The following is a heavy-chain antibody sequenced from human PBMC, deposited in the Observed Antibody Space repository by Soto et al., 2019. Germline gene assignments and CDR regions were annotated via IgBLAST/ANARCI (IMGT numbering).Heavy chain of an antibody. CDR2: IVVGSGNT. Sequence: GASVKVSCKASGFTFSSSAVQWVRQARGQRLEWIGWIVVGSGNTIHAQKFQERVSSTRDLSTSTAYMELSSLRSEDTGVYYCAAKGQQHLGYYYGMDVWGQGTTVTVSS. V-gene: IGHV1-58*01. D-gene: IGHD6-13*01. CDR3: AAKGQQHLGYYYGMDV. CDR1: GFTFSSSA. J-gene: IGHJ6*02.